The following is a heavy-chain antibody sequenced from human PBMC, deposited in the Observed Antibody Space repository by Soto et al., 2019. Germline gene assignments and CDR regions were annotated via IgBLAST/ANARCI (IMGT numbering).Heavy chain of an antibody. V-gene: IGHV4-34*01. CDR1: GGSFSGYY. J-gene: IGHJ4*02. CDR3: ARMEMGPSEVDY. D-gene: IGHD1-1*01. CDR2: INHSGST. Sequence: PSETLSLTCAVYGGSFSGYYWSWIRQPPGKGLEWIGEINHSGSTNYNPSLKSRVTISVDTSKNQFSLKLSSVTAAGTAVYYCARMEMGPSEVDYWGQGTLVTVSS.